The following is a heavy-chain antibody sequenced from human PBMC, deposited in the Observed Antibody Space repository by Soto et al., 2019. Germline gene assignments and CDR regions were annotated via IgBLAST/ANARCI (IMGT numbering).Heavy chain of an antibody. J-gene: IGHJ1*01. CDR1: GFTFSDYY. CDR3: ARGHHYDFWSGYSTEYFQH. V-gene: IGHV3-11*01. D-gene: IGHD3-3*01. Sequence: GGSLRLSCAASGFTFSDYYMSWIRQAPGKGLEWVSYISSSGSTIYYADSVKGRFTISRDNAKNSLYLQMNSLRAEDTAVYYCARGHHYDFWSGYSTEYFQHWGQGTLVTVSS. CDR2: ISSSGSTI.